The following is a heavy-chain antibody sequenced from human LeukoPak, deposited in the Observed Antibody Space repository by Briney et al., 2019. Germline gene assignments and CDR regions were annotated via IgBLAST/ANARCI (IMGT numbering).Heavy chain of an antibody. Sequence: SETLSLTCTVSGGSISSGGYYWSWIRQPPGKGLEWIGYIYYSGSTNYNPSLKSRVTISVDTSKNQFSLKLSSVTAADTAVYYCARFGGVVTAQAYYYGMDVWGQGTTVTVSS. CDR3: ARFGGVVTAQAYYYGMDV. V-gene: IGHV4-61*08. J-gene: IGHJ6*02. D-gene: IGHD2-21*02. CDR1: GGSISSGGYY. CDR2: IYYSGST.